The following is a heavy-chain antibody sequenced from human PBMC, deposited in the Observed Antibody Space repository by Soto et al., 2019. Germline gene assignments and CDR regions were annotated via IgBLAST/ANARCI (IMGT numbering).Heavy chain of an antibody. Sequence: PGGSLRLSCAASGFTFSSYAMSWVRQAPGKGLEWVSAISGSGGSTYYADSVKGRFTISRDNSKNTLYLQMNSLRAEDTAVYYCAKEFYDFWSGPGPMDVWGKGTTVTVSS. CDR2: ISGSGGST. V-gene: IGHV3-23*01. D-gene: IGHD3-3*01. CDR1: GFTFSSYA. J-gene: IGHJ6*03. CDR3: AKEFYDFWSGPGPMDV.